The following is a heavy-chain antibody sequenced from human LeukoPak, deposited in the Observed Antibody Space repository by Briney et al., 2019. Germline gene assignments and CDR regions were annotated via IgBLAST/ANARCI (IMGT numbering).Heavy chain of an antibody. J-gene: IGHJ4*02. D-gene: IGHD2-2*01. CDR1: GYTFTGYY. Sequence: VASVKVSCKASGYTFTGYYMHWVRQAPGQGLEWMGWINPNSGGTNYAQKFQGRVTMTRDTSISTAYMELSRLRSDDTAVYYCAVLGYCSSTSCKQSGGSGPQQPDLDYWGQGTLVTVSP. V-gene: IGHV1-2*02. CDR2: INPNSGGT. CDR3: AVLGYCSSTSCKQSGGSGPQQPDLDY.